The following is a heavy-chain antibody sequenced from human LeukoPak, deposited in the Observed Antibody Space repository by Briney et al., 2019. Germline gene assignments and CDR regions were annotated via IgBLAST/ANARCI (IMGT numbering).Heavy chain of an antibody. CDR3: ARDIKNSLGAFDY. D-gene: IGHD5-18*01. J-gene: IGHJ4*02. V-gene: IGHV4-59*01. CDR2: IYYSGST. Sequence: SENLSRTCTVSGGSISSYYWSWIRQPPGKGLEWIGYIYYSGSTNYNPSLKSRVTISVDTSKNQFSLKLSYVTAADTAVYYCARDIKNSLGAFDYWGQGTLVAVSS. CDR1: GGSISSYY.